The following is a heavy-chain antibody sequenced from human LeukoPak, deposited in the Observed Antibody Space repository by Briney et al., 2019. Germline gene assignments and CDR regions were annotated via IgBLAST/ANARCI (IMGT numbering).Heavy chain of an antibody. CDR1: GYTFIDYH. V-gene: IGHV1-2*02. D-gene: IGHD3-10*01. J-gene: IGHJ6*03. CDR3: ARGVGTMVRGVSYYYMDV. Sequence: VASVKVSCKASGYTFIDYHIHWVRQAPGQGLEWMGWINPKNGGTNYAQKFQGRVTLTRDTSINTAYMELSSLRSEDTAVYYCARGVGTMVRGVSYYYMDVWGKGTTVTVSS. CDR2: INPKNGGT.